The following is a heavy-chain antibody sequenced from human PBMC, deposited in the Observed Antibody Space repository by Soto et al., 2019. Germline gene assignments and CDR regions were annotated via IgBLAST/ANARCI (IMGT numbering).Heavy chain of an antibody. CDR1: GASISTSYW. CDR2: IHYSGIT. Sequence: QVQLQESGPGLVKPSETLSLTSAVSGASISTSYWWSWVRQSPGKGLEWIGEIHYSGITNYNPSLKSRVTISLDKSKNQFSLNLNSVTAADTAIFYCTRALLKSLDYWGLGTLVTVSS. J-gene: IGHJ4*02. CDR3: TRALLKSLDY. V-gene: IGHV4-4*02.